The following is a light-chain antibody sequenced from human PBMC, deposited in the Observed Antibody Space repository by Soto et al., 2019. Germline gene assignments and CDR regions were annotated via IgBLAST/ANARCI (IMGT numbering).Light chain of an antibody. V-gene: IGKV1-17*02. Sequence: DIQLTQSPPSLSASVVDRVTITCRASQDVSNDLGWFQQKPGKAPKRLIFGASNLESGVPSRFSGTGSGTEFILTITNLQTEDFATYYCLQHTYIWSFGQATKVDIK. J-gene: IGKJ1*01. CDR1: QDVSND. CDR3: LQHTYIWS. CDR2: GAS.